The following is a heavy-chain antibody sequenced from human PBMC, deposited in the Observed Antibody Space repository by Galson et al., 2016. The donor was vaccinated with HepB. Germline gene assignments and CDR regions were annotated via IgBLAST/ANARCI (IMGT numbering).Heavy chain of an antibody. V-gene: IGHV4-4*07. Sequence: ETLSLPCTVSDGSISSYYWSWIRQPAGKGLEWIGRIYTSNNTNYNPSLKSRVTMSLDTSKNQFSLKLRSVTAADTAVYYCARDATLYHLGAYYGMDVWGQGTTVIVSS. J-gene: IGHJ6*02. CDR1: DGSISSYY. CDR3: ARDATLYHLGAYYGMDV. CDR2: IYTSNNT. D-gene: IGHD2-2*01.